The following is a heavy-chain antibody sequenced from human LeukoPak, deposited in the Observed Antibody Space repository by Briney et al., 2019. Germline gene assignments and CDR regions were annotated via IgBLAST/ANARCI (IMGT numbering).Heavy chain of an antibody. J-gene: IGHJ5*02. V-gene: IGHV4-34*01. CDR2: KNNSGST. CDR1: GGSFCGYY. Sequence: PSETLSLTFAVYGGSFCGYYWSCSRQPPGEGGEWIVEKNNSGSTNNNPSPKRRVTISVYTSKTKFSLKLSPVTAAATAVYYCARAGYSSSWYSNNWFDPWGQGTLVTVSS. D-gene: IGHD6-13*01. CDR3: ARAGYSSSWYSNNWFDP.